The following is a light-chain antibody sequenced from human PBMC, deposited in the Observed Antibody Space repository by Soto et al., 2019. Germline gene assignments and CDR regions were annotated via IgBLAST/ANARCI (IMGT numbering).Light chain of an antibody. J-gene: IGKJ3*01. CDR3: QQFNSYST. CDR1: QSISNY. Sequence: DIQMTQSPSTLSASVGDRVTITCRASQSISNYLAWYQRKPGKAPKLLIYDASTLQSGVPSRFSGSGSGTEFSLTITSLQPDDFATYYCQQFNSYSTFGPGTKVHIK. V-gene: IGKV1-5*01. CDR2: DAS.